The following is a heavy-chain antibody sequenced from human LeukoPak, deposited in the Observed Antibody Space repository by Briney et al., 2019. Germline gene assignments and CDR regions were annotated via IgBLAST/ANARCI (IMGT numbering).Heavy chain of an antibody. Sequence: SETLSLTCTVSGGSISSGSYYWGWIRQPPGKGLEWIGSIYYSGSTYYNPSLESRVTISIDTSKNRFSLKLSSVTAADTAVYYCARDRYSGYDGFGAFDIWGQGTMVTVSS. CDR1: GGSISSGSYY. CDR3: ARDRYSGYDGFGAFDI. D-gene: IGHD5-12*01. J-gene: IGHJ3*02. CDR2: IYYSGST. V-gene: IGHV4-39*07.